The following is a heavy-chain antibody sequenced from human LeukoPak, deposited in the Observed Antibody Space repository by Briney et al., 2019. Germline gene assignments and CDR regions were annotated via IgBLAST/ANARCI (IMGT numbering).Heavy chain of an antibody. Sequence: GGSLRLSCAASGFTFSSYAMNWVRQAPEKGLEWVSGISGSGGSTFYADSVKGRFTISRDNSKNTVHLLMDSLRDEDSAIYYCAKNAGYSYGVYYFDYWGQGTLVTVSS. D-gene: IGHD5-18*01. J-gene: IGHJ4*02. CDR2: ISGSGGST. V-gene: IGHV3-23*01. CDR3: AKNAGYSYGVYYFDY. CDR1: GFTFSSYA.